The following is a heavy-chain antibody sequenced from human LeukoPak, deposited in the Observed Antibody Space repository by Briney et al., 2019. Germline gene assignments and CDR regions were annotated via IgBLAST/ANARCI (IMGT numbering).Heavy chain of an antibody. Sequence: PGRSLRLSCAASGFTFSSYGMHWVRQAPGKGLEWVAVIWYDGSNKYYADSVKGRFTISRDNSKNTLYLQMNSLRAEDTAVYYCAKDVSSSWYYYYGVDVWGKGTTVTVSS. CDR1: GFTFSSYG. CDR3: AKDVSSSWYYYYGVDV. J-gene: IGHJ6*04. D-gene: IGHD6-13*01. V-gene: IGHV3-33*06. CDR2: IWYDGSNK.